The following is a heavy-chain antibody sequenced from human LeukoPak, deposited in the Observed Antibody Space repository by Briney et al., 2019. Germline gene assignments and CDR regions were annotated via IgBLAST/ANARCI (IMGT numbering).Heavy chain of an antibody. CDR1: GFTFSSYG. V-gene: IGHV3-23*01. CDR3: AKVTYGSGTYGAFDY. Sequence: GGSLRLSCAASGFTFSSYGMSWVRQASGKGLEWVSAISGSGGSTYYADSVKGRFTISRDNSKNTLYLQMNSLRAEDTAVYYCAKVTYGSGTYGAFDYWGQGTLVTVSS. D-gene: IGHD3-10*01. J-gene: IGHJ4*02. CDR2: ISGSGGST.